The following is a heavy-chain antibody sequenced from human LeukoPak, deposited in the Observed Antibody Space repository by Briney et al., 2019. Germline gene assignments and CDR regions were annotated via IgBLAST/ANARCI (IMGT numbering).Heavy chain of an antibody. D-gene: IGHD1-26*01. CDR2: IIPIFGTA. V-gene: IGHV1-69*06. CDR1: GGTFSSYA. J-gene: IGHJ6*03. CDR3: AREVGYYYYYMDV. Sequence: SVKVSCKASGGTFSSYAISWVRQAPGQGLEWMGGIIPIFGTANYAQKFQGRVTITADKSTSTAYMELSSLRSEDTAVYYCAREVGYYYYYMDVWGKGTTVTVSS.